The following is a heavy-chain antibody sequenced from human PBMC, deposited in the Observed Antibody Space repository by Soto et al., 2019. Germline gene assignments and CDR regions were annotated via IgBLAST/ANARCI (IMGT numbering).Heavy chain of an antibody. Sequence: QVQLQESGPGLVKPSQTLSLTCTVSGGSISSGGYYWSWIRQHPGKGLEWIGYIYYSGSTYYNPSLKSRVTISVDTSKNQFSLKLSSVTATDTAVYYCAREGGDGYNSHAFDIWGQGTMVTVSS. J-gene: IGHJ3*02. D-gene: IGHD5-12*01. CDR3: AREGGDGYNSHAFDI. CDR1: GGSISSGGYY. CDR2: IYYSGST. V-gene: IGHV4-31*03.